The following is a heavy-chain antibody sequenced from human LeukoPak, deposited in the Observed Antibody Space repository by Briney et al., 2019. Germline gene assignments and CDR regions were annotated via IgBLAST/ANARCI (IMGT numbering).Heavy chain of an antibody. D-gene: IGHD3-10*01. CDR2: IIPIFGTA. V-gene: IGHV1-69*13. J-gene: IGHJ5*02. Sequence: GASVKVSCKASGGTFSSYAISWVRQAPGQELEWMGGIIPIFGTANYAQKFQGRITITADESTSTAYMELSSLRSEDTAVYYCARDRDMVRGAWFDPWGQGTLVTVSS. CDR3: ARDRDMVRGAWFDP. CDR1: GGTFSSYA.